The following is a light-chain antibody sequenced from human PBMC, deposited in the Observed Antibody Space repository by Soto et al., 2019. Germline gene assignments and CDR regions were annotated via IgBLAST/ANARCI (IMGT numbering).Light chain of an antibody. J-gene: IGLJ2*01. Sequence: QSALTQPPSASGSPGQSITISCTGTSSDVGGYNYVSWYQQHPGKAPKLMIYEVTKRPSGVPDRFSGSKSGNTASLTVSGLQAEDEADYYCAAWGDSLVFGGGTKLTVL. CDR3: AAWGDSLV. V-gene: IGLV2-8*01. CDR2: EVT. CDR1: SSDVGGYNY.